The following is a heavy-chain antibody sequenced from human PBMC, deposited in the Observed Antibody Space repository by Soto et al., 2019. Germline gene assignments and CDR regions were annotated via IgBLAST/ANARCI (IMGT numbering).Heavy chain of an antibody. V-gene: IGHV3-74*01. J-gene: IGHJ4*02. CDR1: GFTFSTYW. D-gene: IGHD3-22*01. Sequence: EVQLVESGGDLVQPGGSLRLSCAASGFTFSTYWMHWVHQAPGKGLLWVSRIKTDWTYATYADSVKGRFTISRDNAKNTLDLQMNSLRVDDAAVYYCAAGGSGYYANLGEGTLVTVCS. CDR3: AAGGSGYYAN. CDR2: IKTDWTYA.